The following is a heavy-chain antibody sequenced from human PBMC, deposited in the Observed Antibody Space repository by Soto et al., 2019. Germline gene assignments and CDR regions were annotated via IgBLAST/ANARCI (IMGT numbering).Heavy chain of an antibody. V-gene: IGHV1-2*02. D-gene: IGHD5-12*01. CDR3: ARDLLSRRGYSGYPLAF. J-gene: IGHJ4*02. CDR2: INPNSGGT. Sequence: ASVEVSCRASGYTFTGYYMHWVRQAPGQGLEWMGWINPNSGGTNYAQKFQGRVTMTRDTSISTAYMELSRLRSDDTAVYYCARDLLSRRGYSGYPLAFWGQGTLVTVSS. CDR1: GYTFTGYY.